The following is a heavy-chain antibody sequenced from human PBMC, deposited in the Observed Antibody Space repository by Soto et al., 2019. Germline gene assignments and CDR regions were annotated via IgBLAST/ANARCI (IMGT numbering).Heavy chain of an antibody. CDR1: GFTFSGYS. CDR2: ISSTDRYI. CDR3: VTPPEGTSGMMD. Sequence: PGGSLRLSCAASGFTFSGYSMNWVRQAPGKGLEWVSSISSTDRYIYYADSVRGRFTTSRDNAENSLYLQMNSLRVEDPAVYYCVTPPEGTSGMMDWCQGALVTVSS. V-gene: IGHV3-21*01. J-gene: IGHJ4*02. D-gene: IGHD1-1*01.